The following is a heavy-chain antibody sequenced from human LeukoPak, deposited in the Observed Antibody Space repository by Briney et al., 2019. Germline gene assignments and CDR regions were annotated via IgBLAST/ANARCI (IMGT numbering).Heavy chain of an antibody. CDR1: GGSISTYY. V-gene: IGHV4-59*01. CDR2: IYFTGRT. Sequence: SETLSLTCTVSGGSISTYYWSWVRLPPGKGLEWIAYIYFTGRTQYNPSLKSRVTISEDTSKNQFSLRLSSVTPADTAVHYWARGGYDSGFDYWGHGTLVTVSS. D-gene: IGHD3-3*01. J-gene: IGHJ4*01. CDR3: ARGGYDSGFDY.